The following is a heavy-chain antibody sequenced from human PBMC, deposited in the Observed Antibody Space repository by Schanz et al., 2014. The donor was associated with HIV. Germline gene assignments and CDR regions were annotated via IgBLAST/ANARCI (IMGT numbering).Heavy chain of an antibody. V-gene: IGHV3-30*18. CDR3: AKGASPYHDSSGFYPEY. D-gene: IGHD3-22*01. Sequence: QVQLVESGGGVVQPGRSLRLSCAASGFTFSSFGMHWVRQAPGKGLEWVAVISSDGSEEYFADSVKGRFTISRDNSKNTLYLQMNRLRTEDTALYYCAKGASPYHDSSGFYPEYWSQGTLVTVSS. J-gene: IGHJ4*02. CDR2: ISSDGSEE. CDR1: GFTFSSFG.